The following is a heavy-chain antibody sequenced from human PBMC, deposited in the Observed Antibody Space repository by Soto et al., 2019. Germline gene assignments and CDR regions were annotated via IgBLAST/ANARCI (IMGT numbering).Heavy chain of an antibody. CDR1: GYTFIDYG. Sequence: QVQLVQSGTEVRKPGASVKVSCKASGYTFIDYGFSWVRQAPGQGLEWRGWIVTYNGNTQSAPKIQGRLTMTTDTSTRTAYMERTNLRSDDTAVYYCARGPQSTGWRGKWFDPWGQGTLVTVSS. CDR2: IVTYNGNT. CDR3: ARGPQSTGWRGKWFDP. D-gene: IGHD6-19*01. V-gene: IGHV1-18*01. J-gene: IGHJ5*02.